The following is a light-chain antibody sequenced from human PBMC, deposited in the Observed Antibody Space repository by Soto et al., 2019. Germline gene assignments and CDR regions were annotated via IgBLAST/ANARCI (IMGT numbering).Light chain of an antibody. V-gene: IGLV1-47*01. J-gene: IGLJ3*02. Sequence: QSVLTQPPSASGTPGQRVTISCSGGSSNIGGNNVYWYHQLPGAAPTLLMYKSDQPPSGSTDRFSGSKSGTSASLVISGLRSEDEADYYCVACDDSLSGVVFGGGTKLAVL. CDR1: SSNIGGNN. CDR2: KSD. CDR3: VACDDSLSGVV.